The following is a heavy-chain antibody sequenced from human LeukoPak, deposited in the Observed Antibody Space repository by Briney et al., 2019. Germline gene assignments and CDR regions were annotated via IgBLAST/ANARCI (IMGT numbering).Heavy chain of an antibody. CDR1: GYTFTGYY. D-gene: IGHD3-9*01. CDR2: INPNSGGT. J-gene: IGHJ6*03. Sequence: GASVKVSCKASGYTFTGYYMHWVRQAPGQGLEWMGWINPNSGGTNYAQKFQGRVTMTRDTSISTAYMELSRLRSDDTAVYYCAREGYDILRYYYYYMDVWGKGTTVTISS. V-gene: IGHV1-2*02. CDR3: AREGYDILRYYYYYMDV.